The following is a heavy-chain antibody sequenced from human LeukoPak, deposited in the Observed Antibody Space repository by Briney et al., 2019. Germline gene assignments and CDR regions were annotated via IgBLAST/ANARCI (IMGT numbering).Heavy chain of an antibody. CDR3: ARGDKQLVFERRKGGFDP. J-gene: IGHJ5*02. D-gene: IGHD6-13*01. Sequence: GSLRLSCAASGFTFSNYAMSWGRQAPGEGLGGGSSINGRGGTTYYADSVKGRFTISRDNSKNTLYLQMKSLRAEDTALYYCARGDKQLVFERRKGGFDPWGQGTLVTVSS. V-gene: IGHV3-23*01. CDR1: GFTFSNYA. CDR2: INGRGGTT.